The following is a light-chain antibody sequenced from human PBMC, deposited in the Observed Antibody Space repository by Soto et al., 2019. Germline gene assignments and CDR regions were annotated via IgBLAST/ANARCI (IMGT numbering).Light chain of an antibody. CDR1: QSISSSY. V-gene: IGKV3-20*01. Sequence: EIVLTQSPGTLSLSPGERATLSCRASQSISSSYLAWYQQKPGQAHRLLIYGASSRAVGIPDNFSGSGSGTDFTLTISRLEPEDFAVYYCQQYGTSPWTFGQGTKVEIK. J-gene: IGKJ1*01. CDR3: QQYGTSPWT. CDR2: GAS.